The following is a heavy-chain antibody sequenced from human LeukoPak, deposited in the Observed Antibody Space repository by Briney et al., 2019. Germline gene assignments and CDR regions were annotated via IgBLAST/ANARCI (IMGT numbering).Heavy chain of an antibody. Sequence: ASVYVSCKASVYTFTSYGISWVRQAPGQGLEWMGWISAYNGNTNYAQKLQGRVTMTTDTSTSTAYMELRSLRSDDTAVYYCARTRGDYGDYGMDVWGQGTTVTVSS. CDR2: ISAYNGNT. D-gene: IGHD4-17*01. V-gene: IGHV1-18*01. J-gene: IGHJ6*02. CDR3: ARTRGDYGDYGMDV. CDR1: VYTFTSYG.